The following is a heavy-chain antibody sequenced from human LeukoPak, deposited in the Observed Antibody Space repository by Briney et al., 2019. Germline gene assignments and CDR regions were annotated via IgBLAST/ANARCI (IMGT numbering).Heavy chain of an antibody. CDR3: ARGSGYWRYYFDY. J-gene: IGHJ4*02. Sequence: GGSLRLSCAASGFTFSSYSMNWVRQAPGKGLEWVSSISSSSSYIYYADSVKGRFTISRDNAKNSLYLQMNSLRAEDTAVYYCARGSGYWRYYFDYWGQGTLVTVSS. D-gene: IGHD3-22*01. CDR1: GFTFSSYS. CDR2: ISSSSSYI. V-gene: IGHV3-21*01.